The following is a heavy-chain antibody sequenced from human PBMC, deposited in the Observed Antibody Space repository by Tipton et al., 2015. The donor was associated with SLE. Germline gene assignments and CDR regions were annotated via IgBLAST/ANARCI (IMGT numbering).Heavy chain of an antibody. CDR1: GFTFSNAW. CDR2: ISGSGGST. Sequence: SLRLSCAASGFTFSNAWMSWVRQAPGKGLEWVSAISGSGGSTYYADSVKGRFTISRDNSKNTLYLQMNSLRAEDTAVYYCAKDQMGVDVWGQGTTVTVSS. V-gene: IGHV3-23*01. D-gene: IGHD3-16*01. CDR3: AKDQMGVDV. J-gene: IGHJ6*02.